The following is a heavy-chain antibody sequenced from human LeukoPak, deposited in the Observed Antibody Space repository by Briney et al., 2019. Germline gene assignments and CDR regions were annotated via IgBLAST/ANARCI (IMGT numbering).Heavy chain of an antibody. J-gene: IGHJ3*02. D-gene: IGHD3-10*01. CDR1: GFTFSSYA. Sequence: GGSLRLSCAASGFTFSSYAMHWVRQAPGKGLEWVSYISSSSSTIYYADSVKGRFTISRDNAKNSLYLQMNSLRAEDTAVYYCARVPYYYDSGSYYNPDAFDIWGQGTMVTVSS. CDR2: ISSSSSTI. V-gene: IGHV3-48*04. CDR3: ARVPYYYDSGSYYNPDAFDI.